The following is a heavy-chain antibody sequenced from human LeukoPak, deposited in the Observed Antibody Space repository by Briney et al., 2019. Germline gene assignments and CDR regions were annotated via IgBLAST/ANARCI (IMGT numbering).Heavy chain of an antibody. D-gene: IGHD4-11*01. CDR1: GFTFSSYA. V-gene: IGHV3-23*01. Sequence: PGGSLRLSCAASGFTFSSYAMNWVRQAPGKGLEWVSVISGSGDSTNYADSVKGRCTISRDNSKNTLYLQMNSLRAEDTAVYFCARDRLQHYFDYWGQGTLVTVSS. CDR3: ARDRLQHYFDY. CDR2: ISGSGDST. J-gene: IGHJ4*02.